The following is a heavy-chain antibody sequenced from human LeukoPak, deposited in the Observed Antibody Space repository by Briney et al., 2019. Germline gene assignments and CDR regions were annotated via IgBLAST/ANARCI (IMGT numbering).Heavy chain of an antibody. Sequence: PSETLSLTCVVYGGSFSGYYWSWIRQPPGKGLEWIGKINHSGSTNYNPSLKSRVTISVDTSKNQFSLKLSSVTAADTAVYYCARGNRVAVVTPFRQRFDYRGQGTLVTVSS. CDR2: INHSGST. V-gene: IGHV4-34*01. CDR3: ARGNRVAVVTPFRQRFDY. CDR1: GGSFSGYY. J-gene: IGHJ4*02. D-gene: IGHD3-22*01.